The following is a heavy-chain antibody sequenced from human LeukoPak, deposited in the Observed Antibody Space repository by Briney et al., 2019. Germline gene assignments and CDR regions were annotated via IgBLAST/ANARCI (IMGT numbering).Heavy chain of an antibody. CDR2: ISYDGSNK. V-gene: IGHV3-30*01. CDR1: GFTFSSYA. D-gene: IGHD4-17*01. J-gene: IGHJ4*02. Sequence: GGSLRLSCAASGFTFSSYAMHWVRQAPGKGLEWVAVISYDGSNKYYADSVKGRFTTSRDNSKNTLYLQMNSLRAEDTAVYYCARTTFYGDYVFDYWGQGTLVTVSS. CDR3: ARTTFYGDYVFDY.